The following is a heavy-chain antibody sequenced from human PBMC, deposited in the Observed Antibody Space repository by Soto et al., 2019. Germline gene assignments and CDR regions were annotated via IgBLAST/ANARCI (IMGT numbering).Heavy chain of an antibody. J-gene: IGHJ4*02. CDR3: ARSQFRSFYRKYFDS. D-gene: IGHD1-26*01. V-gene: IGHV4-59*11. Sequence: QVQLQESGPGLVKPSGTLSLTCSVSGESIVGLPYWNWIRQSPGQGLEWLGHIYHSDTTTYNPSFKSRVSMSVDTSKNQFSLTLNSVTTADTAVYYCARSQFRSFYRKYFDSWGPGIRVAVSS. CDR2: IYHSDTT. CDR1: GESIVGLPY.